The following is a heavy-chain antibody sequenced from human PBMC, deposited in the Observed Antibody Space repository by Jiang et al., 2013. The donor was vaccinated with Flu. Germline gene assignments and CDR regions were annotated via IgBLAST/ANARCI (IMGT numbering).Heavy chain of an antibody. D-gene: IGHD2-8*01. J-gene: IGHJ4*02. CDR2: INPNNGGT. Sequence: SCKASGYTFTGYFIHWVRQAPGQGLEWLGWINPNNGGTKYAQKFQGRVTMTGDTSNSTAYMELNRLTSDDTAVYYCARTFTNFPILSDFWGQGTLVTVSS. CDR3: ARTFTNFPILSDF. V-gene: IGHV1-2*02. CDR1: GYTFTGYF.